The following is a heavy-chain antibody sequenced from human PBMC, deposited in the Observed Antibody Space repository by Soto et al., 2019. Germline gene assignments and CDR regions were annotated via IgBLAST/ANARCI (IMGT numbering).Heavy chain of an antibody. CDR3: ANRNYYAKSGYTYPYFDF. CDR2: ISGNGFTT. V-gene: IGHV3-23*01. D-gene: IGHD3-22*01. CDR1: GFSFSNYD. J-gene: IGHJ4*02. Sequence: EVQLLDSGGGLVQPGGPLRLSCAASGFSFSNYDMTWVRQAPGKGLDWVSTISGNGFTTYYADSVKGRFTISRDNSKNTVYLQMNSLRVEDTAVYYCANRNYYAKSGYTYPYFDFWGQGSLVTVSS.